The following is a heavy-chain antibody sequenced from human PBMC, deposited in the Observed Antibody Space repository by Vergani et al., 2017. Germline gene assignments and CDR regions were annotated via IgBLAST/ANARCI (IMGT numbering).Heavy chain of an antibody. J-gene: IGHJ4*02. CDR2: IIPIFGTP. D-gene: IGHD5-24*01. V-gene: IGHV1-69*01. Sequence: QVQLVQSGAEVKKPGSSVKVSCKASGGTFSSYAISWVRQAPGQGLEWMGGIIPIFGTPNYAQKFQGRVTITADESTSTAYMELSSLRSEDTAVYYCARGTWERWLQSPYYFDYWGQGTLVTVSS. CDR1: GGTFSSYA. CDR3: ARGTWERWLQSPYYFDY.